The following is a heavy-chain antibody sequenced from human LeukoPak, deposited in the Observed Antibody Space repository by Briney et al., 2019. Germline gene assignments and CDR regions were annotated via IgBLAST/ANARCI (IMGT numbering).Heavy chain of an antibody. CDR2: INPDCGGT. D-gene: IGHD3-10*01. V-gene: IGHV1-2*02. CDR1: GYTFTGYY. CDR3: ARDGMVRGVIITPSPNYYYYYMDV. Sequence: ASVKVSCKASGYTFTGYYMHWVRQAPGQGLEWMGWINPDCGGTNYAQKFQGRVTMTRDTSISTAYMELSRLRSDDTAVYYCARDGMVRGVIITPSPNYYYYYMDVWGKGTTVTVSS. J-gene: IGHJ6*03.